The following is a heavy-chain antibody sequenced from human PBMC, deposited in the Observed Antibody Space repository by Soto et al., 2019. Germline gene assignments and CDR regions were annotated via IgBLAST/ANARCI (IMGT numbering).Heavy chain of an antibody. CDR1: GFTFSSYG. J-gene: IGHJ4*02. V-gene: IGHV3-30*18. Sequence: GGSLRLSCAASGFTFSSYGMHWVRQAPGKGLEWVAVISYDGSNKYYADSVKGRFTISRDNSKNTLYLQMNSLRAEDTAVYYCAKGSGYDSHLDYWGQGTLVTVSS. CDR2: ISYDGSNK. CDR3: AKGSGYDSHLDY. D-gene: IGHD5-12*01.